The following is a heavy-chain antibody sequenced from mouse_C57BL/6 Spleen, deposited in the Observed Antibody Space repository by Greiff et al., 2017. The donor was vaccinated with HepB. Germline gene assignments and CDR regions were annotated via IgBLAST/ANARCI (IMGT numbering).Heavy chain of an antibody. V-gene: IGHV5-6*01. J-gene: IGHJ3*01. CDR1: GFTFSSYG. CDR2: ISSGGSYT. Sequence: EVKVVESGGDLVKPGGSLKLSCAASGFTFSSYGMSWVRQTPDKRLEWVATISSGGSYTYYPDSVKGRFTISRDNAKNTLYLQMSSLKSEDTAMYYCARPREAYWGQGTLVTVSA. CDR3: ARPREAY.